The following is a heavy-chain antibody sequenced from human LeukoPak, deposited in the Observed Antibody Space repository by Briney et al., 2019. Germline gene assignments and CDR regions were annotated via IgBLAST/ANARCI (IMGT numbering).Heavy chain of an antibody. J-gene: IGHJ4*02. D-gene: IGHD1-14*01. CDR1: GYTFTGYY. CDR3: ARADMLGTPFVFAY. V-gene: IGHV1-2*02. CDR2: INPNIGGT. Sequence: GASVKVSCKASGYTFTGYYMHWVRQAPGQALEWLGWINPNIGGTNYSQRFQGRVTMTRDTSTTTAYMELSSLRSDDTAVYYCARADMLGTPFVFAYWGQGTLVTVSS.